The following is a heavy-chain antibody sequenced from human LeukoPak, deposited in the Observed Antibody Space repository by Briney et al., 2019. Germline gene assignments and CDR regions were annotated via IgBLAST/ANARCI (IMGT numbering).Heavy chain of an antibody. CDR1: GGSFSGYY. CDR2: IYSSGST. V-gene: IGHV4-34*01. CDR3: AKSGGYGLIDY. Sequence: SETLSLTCAVYGGSFSGYYWSWIRQPPGKGLEWIGSIYSSGSTYYNASLQSRVTISIETSKNQISLRLNSVTAADTAIYYCAKSGGYGLIDYWGQGTLVTVSS. J-gene: IGHJ4*02. D-gene: IGHD1-26*01.